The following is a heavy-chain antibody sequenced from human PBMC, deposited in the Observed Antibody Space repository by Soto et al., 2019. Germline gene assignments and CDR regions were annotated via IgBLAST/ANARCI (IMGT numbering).Heavy chain of an antibody. CDR2: ISGGGGNT. CDR1: GFTFGNYA. V-gene: IGHV3-23*01. J-gene: IGHJ6*04. CDR3: AKGVIVVATVIRTDHAFDM. Sequence: GGSLRLSCAASGFTFGNYAINCVRQAPRNGLEWVAGISGGGGNTYYADSGKGRFTISRDQSKSTGYLQMHSLTAEDTAVYYCAKGVIVVATVIRTDHAFDMWGKGKMVTASS. D-gene: IGHD2-21*02.